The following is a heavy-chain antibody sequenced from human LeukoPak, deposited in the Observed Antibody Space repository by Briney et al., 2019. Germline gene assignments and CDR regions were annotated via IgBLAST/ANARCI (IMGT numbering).Heavy chain of an antibody. CDR2: IYYSGST. CDR1: GGSISSYY. J-gene: IGHJ3*02. Sequence: PSETLSLTCTVSGGSISSYYWSWIRQPPGKGLEWIGYIYYSGSTNYNPSLKSRVTISVDTSKNQFSLKLNSVTAADTAVYYCARDDGTGYVGNAFDIWGQGTMVTVSS. V-gene: IGHV4-59*12. CDR3: ARDDGTGYVGNAFDI. D-gene: IGHD5-12*01.